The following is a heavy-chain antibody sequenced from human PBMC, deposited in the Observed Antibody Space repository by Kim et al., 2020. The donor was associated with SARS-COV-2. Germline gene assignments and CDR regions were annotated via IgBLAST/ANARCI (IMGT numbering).Heavy chain of an antibody. V-gene: IGHV2-5*02. D-gene: IGHD4-4*01. Sequence: SGPTLVNPTPTLTLTCSFSGFSLNTSGVGVGWIRQPPGKAPECLALIYWDDATRYSPSLKHRLTITKDTSRNQVVLTMTNMDPRDTAAYYCAHGWGSTVVLDYFDFWGQGTLVTVSS. CDR3: AHGWGSTVVLDYFDF. CDR2: IYWDDAT. CDR1: GFSLNTSGVG. J-gene: IGHJ4*02.